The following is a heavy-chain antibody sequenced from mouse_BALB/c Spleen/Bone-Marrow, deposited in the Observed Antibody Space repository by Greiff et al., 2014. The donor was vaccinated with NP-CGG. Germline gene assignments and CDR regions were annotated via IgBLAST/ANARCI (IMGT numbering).Heavy chain of an antibody. CDR3: ARDFYDGYYRFAY. V-gene: IGHV5-17*02. D-gene: IGHD2-3*01. Sequence: EVQVVESGGGLVQPGGSRKLSCAASGFTFSSFGMHWVRQAPEKGLEWVAYISSGSSTIYYADTVKGRFTISRDNPKNTLFLQMTSLRSEDTAMYYCARDFYDGYYRFAYWGQGTLVTVSA. J-gene: IGHJ3*01. CDR2: ISSGSSTI. CDR1: GFTFSSFG.